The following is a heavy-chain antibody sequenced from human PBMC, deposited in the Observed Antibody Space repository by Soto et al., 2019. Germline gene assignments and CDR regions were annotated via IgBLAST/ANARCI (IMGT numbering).Heavy chain of an antibody. CDR3: ARHQRRVYVSVSYYLSHWFDP. J-gene: IGHJ5*02. D-gene: IGHD3-10*01. CDR1: GGSTSSSSYY. CDR2: IYYSGST. V-gene: IGHV4-39*01. Sequence: SETLSLTCTVSGGSTSSSSYYWGWIRQPPGKGLEWIGSIYYSGSTYYNPSLKSRVTISVDTSKNQFSLKLSSVTAADTAVYYCARHQRRVYVSVSYYLSHWFDPWGQGTLVTV.